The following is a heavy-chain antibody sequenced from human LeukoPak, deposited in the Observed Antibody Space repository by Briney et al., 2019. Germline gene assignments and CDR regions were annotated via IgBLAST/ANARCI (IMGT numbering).Heavy chain of an antibody. Sequence: SETLSLTCTVSGGSISSYYWSWIRQPPGKGLEWIGYIYYSGSTNYNPSLKSRVTISVDTSKNQFSLKLSSVTAADTAVYYCARVDRDYSYGYFFDYWGQGTLVTVSS. CDR1: GGSISSYY. V-gene: IGHV4-59*01. CDR2: IYYSGST. J-gene: IGHJ4*02. CDR3: ARVDRDYSYGYFFDY. D-gene: IGHD5-18*01.